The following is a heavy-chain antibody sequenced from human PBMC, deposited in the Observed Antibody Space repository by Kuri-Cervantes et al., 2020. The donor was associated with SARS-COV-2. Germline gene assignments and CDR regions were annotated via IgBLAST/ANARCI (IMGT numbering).Heavy chain of an antibody. CDR3: ARDFWHYYDSSGYYGSGVWFDP. Sequence: ASVKVSCKGSGYTFTSYGISWVRQAPGQGLEWMGWISAYNGNTNYAQKLQGRVTMTTDTSTSTAYMELRSLRSDDTAVYYCARDFWHYYDSSGYYGSGVWFDPWGQGTLVTVSS. D-gene: IGHD3-22*01. CDR2: ISAYNGNT. V-gene: IGHV1-18*01. CDR1: GYTFTSYG. J-gene: IGHJ5*02.